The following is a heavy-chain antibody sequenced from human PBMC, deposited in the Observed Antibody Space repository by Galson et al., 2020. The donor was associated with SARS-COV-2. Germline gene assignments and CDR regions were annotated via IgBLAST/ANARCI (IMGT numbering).Heavy chain of an antibody. CDR3: ARLNRSSLDH. CDR2: ISASSSYT. Sequence: GGSLRLSCSASGFKFNDYYMTWIRQAPGKGLASISYISASSSYTNYADSVGGRFIISRDNAKNSLFLQMNNLRADDTAVYYCARLNRSSLDHWGQGALVTVSS. V-gene: IGHV3-11*06. CDR1: GFKFNDYY. J-gene: IGHJ4*02. D-gene: IGHD2-15*01.